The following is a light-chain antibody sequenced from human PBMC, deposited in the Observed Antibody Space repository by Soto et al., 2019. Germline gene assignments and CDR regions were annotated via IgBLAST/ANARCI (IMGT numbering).Light chain of an antibody. CDR3: QQTYTTLSIT. V-gene: IGKV1-39*01. Sequence: DIQMTQSPSSLSASVGDRVTITCRASESIARHLNWYQQKPGKAPKLLIYAASSLQNGVPSRFRGGGSWTPFTLTISNLQPEDFATYYCQQTYTTLSITFGQGTRLEIK. CDR1: ESIARH. CDR2: AAS. J-gene: IGKJ5*01.